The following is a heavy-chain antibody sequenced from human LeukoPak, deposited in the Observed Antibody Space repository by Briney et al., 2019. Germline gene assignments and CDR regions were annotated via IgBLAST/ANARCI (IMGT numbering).Heavy chain of an antibody. CDR1: GGSFSGYY. Sequence: SETLSLTCAVYGGSFSGYYWSWIRQPPGKGLEWIGEINHSGSTNYNPSLKSRVTISVDTSKNQFSLKLSSVTAADTAVYYCARRLIWFGEFLFGGQGTLVTVSS. D-gene: IGHD3-10*01. V-gene: IGHV4-34*01. J-gene: IGHJ4*02. CDR3: ARRLIWFGEFLF. CDR2: INHSGST.